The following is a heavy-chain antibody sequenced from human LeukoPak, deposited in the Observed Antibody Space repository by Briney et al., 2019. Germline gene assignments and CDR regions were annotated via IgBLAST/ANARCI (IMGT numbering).Heavy chain of an antibody. J-gene: IGHJ4*02. V-gene: IGHV1-2*02. D-gene: IGHD2/OR15-2a*01. CDR3: STEDKYCKTTTCDDY. Sequence: GASVKVSCKASGYTFTGYYMHWVRQAPGQGLEWMGWINPNSGGTNYAEKFQDRVTMSRDTSITTVYMELSSLGSGDTALYYCSTEDKYCKTTTCDDYWGQGTLVTVSS. CDR2: INPNSGGT. CDR1: GYTFTGYY.